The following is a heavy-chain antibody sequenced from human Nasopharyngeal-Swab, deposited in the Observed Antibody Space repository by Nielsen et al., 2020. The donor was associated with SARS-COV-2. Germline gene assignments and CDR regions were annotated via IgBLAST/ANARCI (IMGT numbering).Heavy chain of an antibody. CDR2: ISSSGSTI. J-gene: IGHJ6*02. CDR3: ARGLWSSLRLLGGMDV. D-gene: IGHD4/OR15-4a*01. V-gene: IGHV3-11*04. Sequence: GESLKISWAASGVTFSDYYMSWISQAPGKGLEWVSYISSSGSTIYYADSVKGRFTISRDNAKNSLYLQMNSLRAEDTAVYYCARGLWSSLRLLGGMDVWGQGTTVTVSS. CDR1: GVTFSDYY.